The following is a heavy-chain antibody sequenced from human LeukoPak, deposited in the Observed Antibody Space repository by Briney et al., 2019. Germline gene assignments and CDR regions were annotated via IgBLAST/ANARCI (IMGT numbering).Heavy chain of an antibody. D-gene: IGHD6-19*01. Sequence: GRSLRLSCAASGFTFSSYGMHWVCQAPGKGLEWGAVIWYDGSNKYYTDSVKGRFTISRDHSKNSLYLQMNSLRAGDTAVYYCAKVQGIAVAGIDYWGEGALVTVSS. CDR3: AKVQGIAVAGIDY. CDR1: GFTFSSYG. J-gene: IGHJ4*02. V-gene: IGHV3-33*06. CDR2: IWYDGSNK.